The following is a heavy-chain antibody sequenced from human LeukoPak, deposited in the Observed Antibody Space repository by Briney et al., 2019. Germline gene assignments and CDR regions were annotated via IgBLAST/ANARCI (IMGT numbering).Heavy chain of an antibody. J-gene: IGHJ3*02. CDR1: GSSLSTSGVG. CDR2: IYWDDDK. D-gene: IGHD3-10*01. Sequence: SGPTVVKPTQTLTPTCTFSGSSLSTSGVGVCWILQPLGKALESLALIYWDDDKRYSPSLKSRLTITKDTSKNQVVLTMTNMDPVDTATYYCAHLGWGSGSVYAFDIWGQGTMVTVSS. CDR3: AHLGWGSGSVYAFDI. V-gene: IGHV2-5*02.